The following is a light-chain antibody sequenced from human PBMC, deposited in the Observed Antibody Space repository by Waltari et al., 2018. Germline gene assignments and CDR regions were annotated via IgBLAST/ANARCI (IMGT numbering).Light chain of an antibody. CDR2: KNN. V-gene: IGLV1-47*01. J-gene: IGLJ3*02. Sequence: QSVLTQPPSASGTPGQRVTIPCSGSRPNLGINYVYLFQPLPGTTPQPPLHKNNQPPSGVPDRFSGSKSGTSASLAISGLRSEDEADYYCAAWDDTLSAVLFGGGTNLTVL. CDR1: RPNLGINY. CDR3: AAWDDTLSAVL.